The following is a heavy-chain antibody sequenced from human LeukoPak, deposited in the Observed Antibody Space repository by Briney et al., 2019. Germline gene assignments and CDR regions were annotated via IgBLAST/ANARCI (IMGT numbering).Heavy chain of an antibody. CDR1: GGSISNGDHY. J-gene: IGHJ4*02. D-gene: IGHD1-26*01. CDR2: IYYSGST. CDR3: ARIMLSWREFAC. V-gene: IGHV4-31*03. Sequence: SETLSLTCTVSGGSISNGDHYWSWIRQHPGKGLEGIGHIYYSGSTYYNPSLKSRGIISVETSKNQFSLKLSPVTAPDTAVYYCARIMLSWREFACWGQGTLVTASS.